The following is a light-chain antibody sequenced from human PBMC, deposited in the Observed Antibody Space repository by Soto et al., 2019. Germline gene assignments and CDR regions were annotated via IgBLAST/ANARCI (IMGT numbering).Light chain of an antibody. Sequence: EIVLTQSPATLSLSPVERTTLSCRASQSVTSYLAWYQQKPGQAPRILIYDESSRATGIPDRLSGSGSGTDFNLTISRLEPEDFAVYYCQKYGSSPRTFGQGTKVDIK. CDR2: DES. V-gene: IGKV3-20*01. CDR3: QKYGSSPRT. CDR1: QSVTSY. J-gene: IGKJ1*01.